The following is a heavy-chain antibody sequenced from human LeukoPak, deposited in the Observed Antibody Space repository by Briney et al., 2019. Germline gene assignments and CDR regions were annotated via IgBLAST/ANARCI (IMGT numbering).Heavy chain of an antibody. J-gene: IGHJ6*03. CDR1: GYTFTSYD. Sequence: GASVKVSCKASGYTFTSYDINWVRQATGQGLEWVGWVNPNSGNTGYAQKFQGRVTMTRNTSKSTAYMELSSLRPEDTAVYYCVRSGELATIPYFYYLDVWGEGTTVTVSS. CDR3: VRSGELATIPYFYYLDV. D-gene: IGHD5-24*01. CDR2: VNPNSGNT. V-gene: IGHV1-8*01.